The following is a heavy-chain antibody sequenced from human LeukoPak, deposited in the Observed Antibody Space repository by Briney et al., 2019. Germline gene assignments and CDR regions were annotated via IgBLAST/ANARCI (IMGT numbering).Heavy chain of an antibody. V-gene: IGHV3-21*01. CDR3: ARVARAVAGTAPFDY. Sequence: GGSLRLSCAASGFTFSSYSMNWVRQAPGKGVEWVSSISSSSSYIYYADSVKGRFTISRDNAKNSLYLQMNSLRAEDTAVYYCARVARAVAGTAPFDYWGQGTLVTVSS. J-gene: IGHJ4*02. D-gene: IGHD6-19*01. CDR1: GFTFSSYS. CDR2: ISSSSSYI.